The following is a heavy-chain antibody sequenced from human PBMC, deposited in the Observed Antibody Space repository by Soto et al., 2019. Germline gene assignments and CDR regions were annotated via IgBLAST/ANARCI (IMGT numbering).Heavy chain of an antibody. CDR1: VYTFTGYY. CDR3: AREKHDYGDYFGYFDY. V-gene: IGHV1-2*04. D-gene: IGHD4-17*01. J-gene: IGHJ4*02. Sequence: ASVKVSCKASVYTFTGYYMHWVRQAPGQGLEWMGWINPNSGGTNYAQKFQGWVTMTRDTSISTAYMELSRLRSDDTAVYYCAREKHDYGDYFGYFDYWGQGTLVTVSS. CDR2: INPNSGGT.